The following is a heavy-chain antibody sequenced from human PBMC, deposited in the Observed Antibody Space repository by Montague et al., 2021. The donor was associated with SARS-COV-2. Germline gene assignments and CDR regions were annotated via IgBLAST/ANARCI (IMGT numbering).Heavy chain of an antibody. D-gene: IGHD2-15*01. J-gene: IGHJ5*02. CDR1: GGSISSSSYY. CDR2: IYYSGST. Sequence: SETLSLTCTVSGGSISSSSYYWGWIRQPPGKGLEWIGIIYYSGSTYYNPSLKSRVTISVDTSKNQFSLKLSSVTAADTAVFYCARQEPIVVVVAAARGWFDPWGQGTLVTVSS. V-gene: IGHV4-39*01. CDR3: ARQEPIVVVVAAARGWFDP.